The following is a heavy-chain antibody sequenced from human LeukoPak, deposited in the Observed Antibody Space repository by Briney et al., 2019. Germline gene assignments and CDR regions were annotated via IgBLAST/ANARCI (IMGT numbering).Heavy chain of an antibody. CDR2: IYYTGST. CDR1: GGSISRDY. D-gene: IGHD3-10*01. J-gene: IGHJ5*02. V-gene: IGHV4-59*12. CDR3: AREGWFGEPPSHWFDP. Sequence: SETLSLTCTVSGGSISRDYWSWIRQPPGKGLEWIGYIYYTGSTNYNPSLKSRVTISVDTSKNQFSLKLSSVTAADTAVYYCAREGWFGEPPSHWFDPWGQGTLVTVSS.